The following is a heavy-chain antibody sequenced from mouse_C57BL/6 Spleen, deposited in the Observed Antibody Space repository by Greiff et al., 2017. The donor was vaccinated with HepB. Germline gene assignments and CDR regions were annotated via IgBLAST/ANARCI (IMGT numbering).Heavy chain of an antibody. CDR3: ARNDGYYIFDY. V-gene: IGHV5-4*01. J-gene: IGHJ2*01. CDR1: GFTFSSYA. Sequence: EVHLVESGGGLVKPGGSLKLSCAASGFTFSSYAMSWVRQTPEKRLEWVATISDGGSYTYYPDNVKGRFTISRDNAKNNLYLQMSHLKSEDTAMYYCARNDGYYIFDYLGQGTTLPVSS. D-gene: IGHD2-3*01. CDR2: ISDGGSYT.